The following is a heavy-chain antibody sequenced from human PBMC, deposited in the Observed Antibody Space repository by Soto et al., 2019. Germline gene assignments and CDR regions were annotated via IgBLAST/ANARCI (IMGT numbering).Heavy chain of an antibody. J-gene: IGHJ6*02. Sequence: QVQLVQSGAEVKKPGSSVKVSCKASGGTFSSYAISWVRQAPGQGLEWMGGIIPIFGTADYAQKFQGRVTITADEXTXXXXXXXXXXXXXXXXXXXXXXXSXXXXXXXYYYGMDVWGQGTTVTVSS. CDR1: GGTFSSYA. CDR3: XXXSXXXXXXXYYYGMDV. CDR2: IIPIFGTA. V-gene: IGHV1-69*12.